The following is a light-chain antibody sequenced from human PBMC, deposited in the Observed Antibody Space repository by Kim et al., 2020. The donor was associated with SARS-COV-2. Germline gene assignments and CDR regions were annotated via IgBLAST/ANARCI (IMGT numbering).Light chain of an antibody. CDR2: DVI. V-gene: IGLV2-14*01. Sequence: QSALTQPASVSGSPGQSVTISCTGTSSDVGGYNYVSWYQQHPGKAPKLMIYDVIKRPSGVSNRFSGSKSGNTASLTISGLQAEDEADYYCSSYTSSSNFVFGTGTKVTVL. CDR3: SSYTSSSNFV. CDR1: SSDVGGYNY. J-gene: IGLJ1*01.